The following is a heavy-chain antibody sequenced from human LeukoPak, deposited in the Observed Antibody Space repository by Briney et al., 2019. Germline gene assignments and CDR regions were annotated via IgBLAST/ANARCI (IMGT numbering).Heavy chain of an antibody. CDR1: GGSISSYY. V-gene: IGHV4-59*01. Sequence: PSETLSLTCTVSGGSISSYYWSWIRQPPGKGLEWIGYIYYSRSTNYNPSLKSRVTISVDTSKNQFSLKLSSVTAADTAVYYCAGYCSSTSCYGSDPWGQGTLVTVSS. J-gene: IGHJ5*02. CDR2: IYYSRST. CDR3: AGYCSSTSCYGSDP. D-gene: IGHD2-2*01.